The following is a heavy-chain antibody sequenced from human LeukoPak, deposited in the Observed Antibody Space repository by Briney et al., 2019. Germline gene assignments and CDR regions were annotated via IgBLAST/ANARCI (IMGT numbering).Heavy chain of an antibody. CDR2: INHSGST. J-gene: IGHJ4*02. CDR3: ARLPVLRYFDWSILGFGFDY. D-gene: IGHD3-9*01. V-gene: IGHV4-34*01. CDR1: GGSFSGYY. Sequence: SETLSLTCAVYGGSFSGYYWSWIRQPPGKGLEWIGEINHSGSTNYNPSLKSRVTISVDTSKNQFSLKLSSVTAADTAVYYCARLPVLRYFDWSILGFGFDYWGQGTLATVSS.